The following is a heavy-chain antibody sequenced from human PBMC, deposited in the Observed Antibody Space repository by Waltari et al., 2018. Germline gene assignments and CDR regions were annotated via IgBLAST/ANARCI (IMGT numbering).Heavy chain of an antibody. CDR2: IYYSGST. J-gene: IGHJ4*02. V-gene: IGHV4-38-2*01. CDR1: GYSISSGYY. Sequence: QVQLQESGPGLVKPSETLSLTCAVSGYSISSGYYWGWIRQPPGKGLEWIGSIYYSGSTNYNPSLKSRVTISVDTSKNQFSLKLSSVTAADTAVYYCARSRSSSWYSEANYWGQGTLVTVSS. CDR3: ARSRSSSWYSEANY. D-gene: IGHD6-13*01.